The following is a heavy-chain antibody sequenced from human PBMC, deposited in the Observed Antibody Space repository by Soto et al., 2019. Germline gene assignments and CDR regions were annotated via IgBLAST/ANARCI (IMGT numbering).Heavy chain of an antibody. CDR2: ISGGGTGT. Sequence: GSLGPSFSASGFTFTNYALHWVRQAPGEGLEWVSSISGGGTGTYSADAVKGRFTISSDKSRNTVYLQMSSLKASDSAMYFCARGGYYPYNWFDPWGQGTLVTVSS. CDR1: GFTFTNYA. J-gene: IGHJ5*02. D-gene: IGHD3-3*01. CDR3: ARGGYYPYNWFDP. V-gene: IGHV3-23*01.